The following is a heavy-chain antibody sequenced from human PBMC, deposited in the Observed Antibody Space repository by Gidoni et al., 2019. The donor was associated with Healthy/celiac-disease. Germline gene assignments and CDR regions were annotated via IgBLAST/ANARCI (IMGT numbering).Heavy chain of an antibody. CDR2: IYPGSSDT. CDR1: GYSSTNYW. Sequence: EVQLVQSGAEVKKPGESLKSPCKGSGYSSTNYWNGWVRQMPGKGLEWMGIIYPGSSDTRYSPSFQGHVPISADKSISTAYLQWSSLKASDTAMYYCARRAYDSALYNWFDPWGQGTLVTVSS. J-gene: IGHJ5*02. CDR3: ARRAYDSALYNWFDP. D-gene: IGHD3-3*01. V-gene: IGHV5-51*01.